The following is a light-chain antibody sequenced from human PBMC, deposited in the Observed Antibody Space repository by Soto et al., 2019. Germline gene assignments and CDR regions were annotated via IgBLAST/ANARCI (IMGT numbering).Light chain of an antibody. J-gene: IGLJ1*01. V-gene: IGLV2-14*03. CDR3: ISFAGGHDV. Sequence: QSVLTQPASVSGSPGQSITISCTGTSSDIGSYNYVSWYQQYPGKVPRLIIFGVSNRPTEISDRFSGYKSGNTASLTISGLQAEDEADYHCISFAGGHDVFGTGTKVTVL. CDR1: SSDIGSYNY. CDR2: GVS.